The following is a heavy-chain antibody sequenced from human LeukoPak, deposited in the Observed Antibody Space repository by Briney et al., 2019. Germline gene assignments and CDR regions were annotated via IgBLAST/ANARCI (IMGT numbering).Heavy chain of an antibody. CDR2: IYYSGST. J-gene: IGHJ3*02. Sequence: PSETLSLTCTVSGGSISSSRYYWGWIRQPPGKGREWIGSIYYSGSTYYNPSLKSRVTISVDTSKNQFSLKLSSVTAADTAVYYCARKIQQLGVAFDIWGQGTMVTVSS. CDR3: ARKIQQLGVAFDI. CDR1: GGSISSSRYY. V-gene: IGHV4-39*01. D-gene: IGHD6-13*01.